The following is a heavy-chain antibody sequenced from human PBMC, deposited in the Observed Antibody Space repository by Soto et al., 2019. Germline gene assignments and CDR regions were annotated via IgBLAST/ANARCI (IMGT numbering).Heavy chain of an antibody. D-gene: IGHD2-15*01. Sequence: PSETLSLTCTVSGGSISSYYWSWIRQPPGKGLEWIGYVYYSGSTYYNPSLKSRVTISVDTPKNQFSLKLNSVTAADTAVYYCARGYCSGGTCYRFNFDYWGQGTPVTVSS. CDR2: VYYSGST. V-gene: IGHV4-59*01. J-gene: IGHJ4*02. CDR3: ARGYCSGGTCYRFNFDY. CDR1: GGSISSYY.